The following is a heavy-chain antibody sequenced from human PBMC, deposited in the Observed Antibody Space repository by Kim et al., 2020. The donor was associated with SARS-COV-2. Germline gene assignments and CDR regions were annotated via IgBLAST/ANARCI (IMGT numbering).Heavy chain of an antibody. CDR2: IIPIFGTA. D-gene: IGHD3-10*01. J-gene: IGHJ4*02. CDR3: ATRGDYYGSGSYSPPQPLFFDY. Sequence: SVKVSCKASGGTFSSYAISWVRQAPGQGLEWMGGIIPIFGTANYAQKFQGRVTITADESTSTAYMELSSLRSEDTAVYYCATRGDYYGSGSYSPPQPLFFDYWGQGTLVTVSS. V-gene: IGHV1-69*13. CDR1: GGTFSSYA.